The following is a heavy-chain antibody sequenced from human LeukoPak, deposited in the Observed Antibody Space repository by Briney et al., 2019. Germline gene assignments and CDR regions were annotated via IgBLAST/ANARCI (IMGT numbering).Heavy chain of an antibody. Sequence: GGYLRLSCAASGFTFSSYSMNWVRQAPGKGLEWVSSISSSSSYIYYADSVKGRFTISRDNAKNSLYLQMNSLRAEDTAVYYCARDKYSSSWHAFGYWGQGTLVAVSS. CDR2: ISSSSSYI. CDR3: ARDKYSSSWHAFGY. V-gene: IGHV3-21*01. J-gene: IGHJ4*02. CDR1: GFTFSSYS. D-gene: IGHD6-13*01.